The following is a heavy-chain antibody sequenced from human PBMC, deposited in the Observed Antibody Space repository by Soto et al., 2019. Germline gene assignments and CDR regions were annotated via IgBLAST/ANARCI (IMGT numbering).Heavy chain of an antibody. CDR2: LKGDGSMT. CDR1: GFTFSTYW. CDR3: ARGGLYAYYQDN. Sequence: EVQLVESGGGVVQPGESLRLSCTASGFTFSTYWMHWVRQAPGKGLVWLSRLKGDGSMTDYVDSVKGRFTISRDNAENTLYLQMYGLRAEDTAIYYCARGGLYAYYQDNWGQGTLVTVSS. J-gene: IGHJ4*02. D-gene: IGHD3-16*01. V-gene: IGHV3-74*01.